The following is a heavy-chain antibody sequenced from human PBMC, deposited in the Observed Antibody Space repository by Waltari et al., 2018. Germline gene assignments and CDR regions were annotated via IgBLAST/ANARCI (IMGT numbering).Heavy chain of an antibody. V-gene: IGHV1-2*06. CDR3: ARDPAGDGFYYFDY. CDR2: VITNSGDT. D-gene: IGHD2-2*01. J-gene: IGHJ4*02. Sequence: QVQLVQSGAEVKTPGASVKVSCKAYGSSFTGYYIHWVRQAPGQGLEWMGRVITNSGDTNYAQKFQGRVTLTRDTSTSTGYMQLSGLRSDDTALYYCARDPAGDGFYYFDYWGQGSLVTVSS. CDR1: GSSFTGYY.